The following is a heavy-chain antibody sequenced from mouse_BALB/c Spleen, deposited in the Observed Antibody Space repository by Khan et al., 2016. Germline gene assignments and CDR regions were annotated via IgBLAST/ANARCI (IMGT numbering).Heavy chain of an antibody. V-gene: IGHV5-17*02. J-gene: IGHJ4*01. CDR3: ARGNYYAMDY. CDR2: ISSGSSTI. D-gene: IGHD2-1*01. CDR1: GFTFSNFG. Sequence: EVELVESGGDLVQPGGSRKLSCAASGFTFSNFGMHWVRQAPEKGLEWVAYISSGSSTIYYADTVKGRFTISRDNPKNTLFLQMTSLRSEDTAMYYCARGNYYAMDYWGQGTSVTVSS.